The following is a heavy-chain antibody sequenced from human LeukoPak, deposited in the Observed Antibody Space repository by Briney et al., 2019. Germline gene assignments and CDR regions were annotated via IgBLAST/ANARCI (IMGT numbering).Heavy chain of an antibody. J-gene: IGHJ4*02. CDR1: GGSISSYY. V-gene: IGHV4-59*12. CDR3: AGEATGSSLNS. CDR2: IYYSGST. D-gene: IGHD1-1*01. Sequence: PSETLSLTCTVSGGSISSYYWSWIRQPPGKGLEWIGYIYYSGSTNYNPSLKSRVTISVDTSKNQFSLQLNSVTPEDTAVYYCAGEATGSSLNSWGLGTLVTVSP.